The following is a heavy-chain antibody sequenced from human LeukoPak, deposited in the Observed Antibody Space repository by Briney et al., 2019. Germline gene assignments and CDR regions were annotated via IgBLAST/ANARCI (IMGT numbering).Heavy chain of an antibody. V-gene: IGHV1-2*02. J-gene: IGHJ3*02. CDR3: ASPRTTGTINDAFDI. CDR2: INPNSGGK. D-gene: IGHD1-1*01. Sequence: ASVKVSCKASGYTFTGYYMHWVRQAPGQGLEWMGWINPNSGGKNYAQKFQGRVTMTRDTSISTAYMELSRLRSDDTAVYYCASPRTTGTINDAFDIWGQGTMVTVSS. CDR1: GYTFTGYY.